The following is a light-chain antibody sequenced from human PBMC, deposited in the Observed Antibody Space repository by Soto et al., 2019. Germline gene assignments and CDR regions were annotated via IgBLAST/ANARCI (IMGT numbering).Light chain of an antibody. CDR1: QSVSSIY. CDR3: QQYGGSPRT. V-gene: IGKV3-20*01. J-gene: IGKJ1*01. CDR2: GAS. Sequence: EIVLTQSPGTLSLSPGERATLSCRASQSVSSIYLGWYQQKPGQAPRLLIYGASSRATGIPDRFSGSGSGTDFTLTISRLEPEDFAVYYCQQYGGSPRTFGQGTKVDI.